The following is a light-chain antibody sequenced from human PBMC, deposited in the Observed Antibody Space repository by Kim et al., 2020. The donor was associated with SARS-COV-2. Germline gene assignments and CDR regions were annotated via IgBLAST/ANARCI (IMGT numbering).Light chain of an antibody. J-gene: IGLJ3*02. CDR3: QSYDSSLSGWV. V-gene: IGLV1-40*01. Sequence: RVTISCTGSNADIGAVYDVHWCHQLPGTAPKLLIYGNSNRPSGVPDRFSGSKSGTSASLAITVLQAEDEADYYCQSYDSSLSGWVFGGGTQLTVL. CDR1: NADIGAVYD. CDR2: GNS.